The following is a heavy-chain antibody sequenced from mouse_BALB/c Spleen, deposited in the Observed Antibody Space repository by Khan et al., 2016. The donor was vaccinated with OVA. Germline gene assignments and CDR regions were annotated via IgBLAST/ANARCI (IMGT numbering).Heavy chain of an antibody. CDR3: TRNGFGNYESWDY. CDR1: GYTFTSYW. Sequence: VQLKQSGTVLARPGASVKMSCKASGYTFTSYWMHWVKQRPGQGLEWIGAIYPGNSDTNYNQKFKGKAKLTAVTSTSTAYMELNSLTNEDSAVSYVTRNGFGNYESWDYWGQGTTLTVSS. D-gene: IGHD2-1*01. CDR2: IYPGNSDT. J-gene: IGHJ2*01. V-gene: IGHV1-5*01.